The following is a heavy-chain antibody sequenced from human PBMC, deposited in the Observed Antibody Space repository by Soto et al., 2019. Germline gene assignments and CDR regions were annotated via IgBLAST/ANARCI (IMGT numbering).Heavy chain of an antibody. CDR1: AFTFSNYW. CDR2: VDSDGGAT. J-gene: IGHJ5*02. CDR3: VRGGPLGCLDP. Sequence: VGSLRLSCAASAFTFSNYWIHWVRQAPGQGLMWVSRVDSDGGATTYADSVMDRFTISRDNAKNTVHLQMNSLSADDTAVYYCVRGGPLGCLDPWGQGARVTVSS. D-gene: IGHD2-15*01. V-gene: IGHV3-74*01.